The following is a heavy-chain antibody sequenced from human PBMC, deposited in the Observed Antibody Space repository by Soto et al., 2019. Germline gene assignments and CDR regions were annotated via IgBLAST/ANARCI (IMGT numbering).Heavy chain of an antibody. J-gene: IGHJ6*03. CDR1: GGSISSYY. CDR3: ARAALGGYSSSAYYYYYYMDV. V-gene: IGHV4-59*01. CDR2: IYYSGST. Sequence: SETLSLTCTVSGGSISSYYWSWIRQPPGKGLEWIGYIYYSGSTNYNPSLKSRVTISVDTSKNQFSLKLSSVTAADTAVYYCARAALGGYSSSAYYYYYYMDVWGKVTTVTVSS. D-gene: IGHD6-6*01.